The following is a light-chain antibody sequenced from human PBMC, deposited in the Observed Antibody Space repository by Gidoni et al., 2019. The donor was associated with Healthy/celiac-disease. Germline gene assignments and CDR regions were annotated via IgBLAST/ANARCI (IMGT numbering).Light chain of an antibody. Sequence: DIVMTQSPLSLPVTPGEQASISCRSSQSLLHSNGYNYLDLYLQKPGQSPQLLIYWGSNRASGVPDRFSGSGSGTDFTLKISRVEAEDVGVYYCMQALQTPFTFGPGTKVDIK. V-gene: IGKV2-28*01. CDR3: MQALQTPFT. J-gene: IGKJ3*01. CDR1: QSLLHSNGYNY. CDR2: WGS.